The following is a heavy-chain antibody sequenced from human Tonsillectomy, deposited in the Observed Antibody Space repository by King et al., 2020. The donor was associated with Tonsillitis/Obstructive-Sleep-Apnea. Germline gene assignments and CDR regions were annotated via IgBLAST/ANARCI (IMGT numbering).Heavy chain of an antibody. V-gene: IGHV3-53*01. CDR3: AKLLGLTGRSGFDI. D-gene: IGHD3-16*01. CDR1: GFTVSSNY. CDR2: IYSGGST. Sequence: QLVQSGGGLIQPGGSLRLSCAASGFTVSSNYMSWVRQAPGKGLEWVSVIYSGGSTYYADSVKGRFTISRDNSKNTLYLQMNSLRAEDTAVYYCAKLLGLTGRSGFDIWGQRKIGPASS. J-gene: IGHJ3*02.